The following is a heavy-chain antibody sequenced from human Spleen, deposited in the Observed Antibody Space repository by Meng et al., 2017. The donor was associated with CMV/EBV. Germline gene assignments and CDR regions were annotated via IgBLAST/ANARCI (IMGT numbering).Heavy chain of an antibody. CDR3: ARRIVGSTQAFDI. Sequence: KAAGGTVSKFAISWVRQAPGQGLEWMGVIMPVFGKANYAQRFQGKVAITTDDSTSTAYMELSSLRFEDTAMYYCARRIVGSTQAFDIWGQGTMVTVSS. CDR2: IMPVFGKA. V-gene: IGHV1-69*05. J-gene: IGHJ3*02. D-gene: IGHD1-26*01. CDR1: GGTVSKFA.